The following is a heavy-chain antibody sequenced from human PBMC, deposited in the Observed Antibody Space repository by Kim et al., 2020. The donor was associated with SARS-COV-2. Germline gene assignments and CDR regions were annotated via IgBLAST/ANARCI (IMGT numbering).Heavy chain of an antibody. CDR3: ARDRAGTDIDH. Sequence: GGSLRLSCVASGITFSRSGMHWVRQAPGKGLDWVAFISYDGTSKDYTDAVKGRFTISRDNSKNTLYLQMNTLRGEDSAVYYCARDRAGTDIDHWGQGALVTFSS. V-gene: IGHV3-30*03. CDR2: ISYDGTSK. CDR1: GITFSRSG. D-gene: IGHD1-1*01. J-gene: IGHJ4*02.